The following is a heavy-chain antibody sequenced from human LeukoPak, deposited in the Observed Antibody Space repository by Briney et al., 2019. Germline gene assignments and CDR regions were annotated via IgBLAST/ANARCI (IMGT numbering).Heavy chain of an antibody. CDR3: ARERYYGSGSQLIPHHDPNWFDP. CDR2: ISGYNGYT. D-gene: IGHD3-10*01. CDR1: GYTFTSYG. Sequence: ASVKVSCKASGYTFTSYGISWVRQAPGQGLEWMGWISGYNGYTNYAQNLQGRVTMTTDTSTSTAYMELRSLRSDDTAVYYCARERYYGSGSQLIPHHDPNWFDPWGQGTLVTVSS. V-gene: IGHV1-18*01. J-gene: IGHJ5*02.